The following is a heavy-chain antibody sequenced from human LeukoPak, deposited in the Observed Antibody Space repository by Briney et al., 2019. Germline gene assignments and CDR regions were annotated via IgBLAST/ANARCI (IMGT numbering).Heavy chain of an antibody. CDR1: GGTLSSYA. CDR2: IIPIFGTA. CDR3: ASNLRFLEWLPPYYYMDV. V-gene: IGHV1-69*05. Sequence: SVKVSCKASGGTLSSYAISWVRQAPGQGLEWMGGIIPIFGTANYAQKFQGRVTITTDESTSTAYMELSSLRSEDTAVYYCASNLRFLEWLPPYYYMDVWGKGTTVTVSS. J-gene: IGHJ6*03. D-gene: IGHD3-3*01.